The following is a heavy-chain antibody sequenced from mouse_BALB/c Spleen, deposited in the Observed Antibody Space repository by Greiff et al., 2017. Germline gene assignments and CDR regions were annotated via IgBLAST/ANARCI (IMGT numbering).Heavy chain of an antibody. CDR3: TRSPLLLRRGDWFAY. CDR1: GYTFTSYY. J-gene: IGHJ3*01. Sequence: QVHVKQPGAELVKPGASVKLSCKASGYTFTSYYMYWVKQRPGQGLEWIGGINPSNGGTNFNEKFKSKATLTVDKSSSTAYMQLSSLTSEDSAVYYCTRSPLLLRRGDWFAYWGQGTLVTVSA. CDR2: INPSNGGT. V-gene: IGHV1S81*02. D-gene: IGHD1-1*01.